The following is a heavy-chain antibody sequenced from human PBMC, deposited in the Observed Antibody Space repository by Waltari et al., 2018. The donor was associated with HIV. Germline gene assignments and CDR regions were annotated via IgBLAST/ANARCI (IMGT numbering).Heavy chain of an antibody. CDR2: MNPSTGNA. Sequence: QGQPVQSGAEVKQSGASVRISCKASGYPFTNYDINWLRQATGQGLEWMGWMNPSTGNAGFAHNFQGRVVMTRDIPINTAYMELSGLTSHDAAVYYCSTSRPGAMFGDAWGQGTLVTVSS. V-gene: IGHV1-8*02. D-gene: IGHD3-3*01. J-gene: IGHJ5*02. CDR3: STSRPGAMFGDA. CDR1: GYPFTNYD.